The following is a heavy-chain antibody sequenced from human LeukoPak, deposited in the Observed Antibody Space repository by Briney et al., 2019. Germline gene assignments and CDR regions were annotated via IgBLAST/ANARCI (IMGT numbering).Heavy chain of an antibody. CDR2: IYHSGST. CDR3: AAVAVAGSWFDP. D-gene: IGHD6-19*01. Sequence: SETLSLTCTVSGGSISSHYWSWIRQPPGKGLEWIGYIYHSGSTNYNPSLKSRVTISVDTSKNQFSLKLSSVTAADTAVYYCAAVAVAGSWFDPWGQGTLVTVSS. CDR1: GGSISSHY. J-gene: IGHJ5*02. V-gene: IGHV4-59*11.